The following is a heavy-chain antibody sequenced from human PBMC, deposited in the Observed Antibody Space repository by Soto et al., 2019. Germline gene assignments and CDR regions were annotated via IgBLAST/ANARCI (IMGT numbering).Heavy chain of an antibody. J-gene: IGHJ4*02. Sequence: QITLKESGPTLMKPTQTLTLTCTFSGFSLSSTRMAVGWIRQPPGKALEWLALIYWDDDKRYCPFLKSRLTITKDTSKNQVVLTMSNMDPVDTARYYCAHIVVAGLGYYFDYWGQGTLVTVSS. V-gene: IGHV2-5*02. D-gene: IGHD6-19*01. CDR1: GFSLSSTRMA. CDR2: IYWDDDK. CDR3: AHIVVAGLGYYFDY.